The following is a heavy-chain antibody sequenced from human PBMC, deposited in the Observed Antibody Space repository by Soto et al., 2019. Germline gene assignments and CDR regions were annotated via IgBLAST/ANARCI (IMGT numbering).Heavy chain of an antibody. J-gene: IGHJ4*02. D-gene: IGHD2-15*01. Sequence: EVQLLESGGGLVQPGGSLRLSCAASGFTFSTYAMSWVRQAPGKGLEWVSAISGSSGSTYYADSVKGRFTISRDNSKNTLYLQMNSLRAEDTAVYYWAKGAVLVVAASDYWGQGTLVTVSS. CDR1: GFTFSTYA. V-gene: IGHV3-23*01. CDR2: ISGSSGST. CDR3: AKGAVLVVAASDY.